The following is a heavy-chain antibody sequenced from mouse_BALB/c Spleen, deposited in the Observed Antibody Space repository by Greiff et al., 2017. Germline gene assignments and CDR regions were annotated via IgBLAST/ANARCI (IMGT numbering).Heavy chain of an antibody. CDR3: AKENYGNNYYAMDY. CDR2: ICAGGSS. J-gene: IGHJ4*01. V-gene: IGHV2-9*02. Sequence: VQVVESGPGLVAPSQSLSITCTVSGFSLTSYGVHWVRQPPGKGLEWLGVICAGGSSNYNSALMSRLSISKDNSKSQVFLKMNSLQTDDTAMYYCAKENYGNNYYAMDYWGQGTSVTVSS. CDR1: GFSLTSYG. D-gene: IGHD2-1*01.